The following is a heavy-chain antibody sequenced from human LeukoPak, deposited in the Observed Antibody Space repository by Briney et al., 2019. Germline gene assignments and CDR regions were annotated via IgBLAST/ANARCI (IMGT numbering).Heavy chain of an antibody. CDR1: NYTFTSYG. Sequence: GASVKVSCKASNYTFTSYGLSWVRQAPGQGLEWMGGIIPIFGTANYAQKFQGRVTITADKSTSTAYMELSSLRSEDTAVYYCASWAVAEDYWGQGTLVTVSS. D-gene: IGHD6-19*01. V-gene: IGHV1-69*06. J-gene: IGHJ4*02. CDR2: IIPIFGTA. CDR3: ASWAVAEDY.